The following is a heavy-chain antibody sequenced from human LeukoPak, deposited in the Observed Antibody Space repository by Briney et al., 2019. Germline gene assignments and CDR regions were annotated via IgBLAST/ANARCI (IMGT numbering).Heavy chain of an antibody. Sequence: PGGSLRLSCAASGFTFSDYYMSWIRQAPGKGLEWVSYISGKSDYTNYADSVRGRFTTSRDNAKNSLYLQVNSLRTEDTAVYYCARARAGSSHDYWGQGTLVTVSS. CDR1: GFTFSDYY. V-gene: IGHV3-11*05. J-gene: IGHJ4*02. CDR2: ISGKSDYT. D-gene: IGHD3-10*01. CDR3: ARARAGSSHDY.